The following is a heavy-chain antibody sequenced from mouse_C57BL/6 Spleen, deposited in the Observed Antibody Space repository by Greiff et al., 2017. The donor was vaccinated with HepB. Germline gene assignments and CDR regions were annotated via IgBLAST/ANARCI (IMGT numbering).Heavy chain of an antibody. CDR3: ARRYYYGSSFNWYFDV. Sequence: EVQLQESGPGLVKPSQSLSLTCSVTGYSITSGYYWNWIRQFPGTKLEWMGYISYDGSNNYNPSLKNRISITRDTSKNQCFLKLNSVTTEDTATYYCARRYYYGSSFNWYFDVWGTGTTVTVSS. CDR1: GYSITSGYY. CDR2: ISYDGSN. V-gene: IGHV3-6*01. J-gene: IGHJ1*03. D-gene: IGHD1-1*01.